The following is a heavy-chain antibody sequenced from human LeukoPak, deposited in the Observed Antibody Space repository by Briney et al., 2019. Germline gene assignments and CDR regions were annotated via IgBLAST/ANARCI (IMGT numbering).Heavy chain of an antibody. D-gene: IGHD2-2*01. CDR2: KYYSGSA. J-gene: IGHJ3*02. CDR3: ATPYCSSISCLDVFNI. Sequence: SEILSLTCSVSGVSISDGRYYWTWIRQHPGKGLEWIGYKYYSGSANYNPSLKSRLTISVDVSKNQFSLQLSSVTAADTAIYYCATPYCSSISCLDVFNIWGQGTMVTVSS. CDR1: GVSISDGRYY. V-gene: IGHV4-31*03.